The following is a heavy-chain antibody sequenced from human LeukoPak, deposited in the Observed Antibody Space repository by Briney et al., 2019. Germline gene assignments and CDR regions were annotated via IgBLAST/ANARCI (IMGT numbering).Heavy chain of an antibody. V-gene: IGHV3-48*02. J-gene: IGHJ4*02. D-gene: IGHD5-18*01. CDR2: ISSSDNTI. CDR1: GFAFSDYS. Sequence: GGSLRLSCAASGFAFSDYSMNWVRQAPGKGLEWVSYISSSDNTIHYADSVKGRFTISRDNAKNSLYLEMNSLRDEDTAVYYCARVHRGYSYGRLDYWGQGSLVTVSS. CDR3: ARVHRGYSYGRLDY.